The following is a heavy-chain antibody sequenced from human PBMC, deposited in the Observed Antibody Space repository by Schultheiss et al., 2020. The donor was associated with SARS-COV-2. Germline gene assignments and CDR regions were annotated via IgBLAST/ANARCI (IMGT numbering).Heavy chain of an antibody. Sequence: GGSLRLSCAASGFTFSSYAMHWVRQAPGKGLEWVAVISYDGSNKYYADSVKGRFTISRDNSKNTLYLQMNSLRAEDTAVYYCARGGQRGNYFDYWGQGTLVTVSS. CDR2: ISYDGSNK. V-gene: IGHV3-30-3*01. J-gene: IGHJ4*02. D-gene: IGHD6-25*01. CDR3: ARGGQRGNYFDY. CDR1: GFTFSSYA.